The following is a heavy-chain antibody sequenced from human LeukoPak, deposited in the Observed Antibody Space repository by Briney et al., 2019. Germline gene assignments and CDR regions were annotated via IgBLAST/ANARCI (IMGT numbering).Heavy chain of an antibody. CDR2: INHSGRT. CDR1: GGSFSGYS. Sequence: SETLSLTCAVYGGSFSGYSWSGIRQPPGKGLEWIGEINHSGRTNYNPSLKSRVTISVDTSKNQFSLKLSSVTAADTAVYYCARGAGYCSSTSCYSESVPEYFQHWGQGTLVTVSS. J-gene: IGHJ1*01. V-gene: IGHV4-34*01. CDR3: ARGAGYCSSTSCYSESVPEYFQH. D-gene: IGHD2-2*02.